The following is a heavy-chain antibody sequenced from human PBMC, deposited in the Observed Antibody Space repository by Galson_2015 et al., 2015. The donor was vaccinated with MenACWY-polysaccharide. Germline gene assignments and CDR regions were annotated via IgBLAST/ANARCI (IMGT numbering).Heavy chain of an antibody. J-gene: IGHJ4*02. Sequence: SLRLSCAASGFTFSSYSMNWVRQAPGMGLEWISYISSTSSTIYYADSVKGRFTSSRDNAKSSLFLQMNSLRAEDTGIYYCARVDCSGDACYSIAYWGQGTLVTVSS. D-gene: IGHD2-15*01. V-gene: IGHV3-48*01. CDR1: GFTFSSYS. CDR3: ARVDCSGDACYSIAY. CDR2: ISSTSSTI.